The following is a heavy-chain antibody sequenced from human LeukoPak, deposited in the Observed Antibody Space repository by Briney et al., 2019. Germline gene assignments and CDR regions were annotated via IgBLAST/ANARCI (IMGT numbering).Heavy chain of an antibody. CDR3: ARAYYDILTTDS. J-gene: IGHJ4*02. CDR1: GFTVRTNY. Sequence: GGPLRLSCTASGFTVRTNYMSWVRQAPGKGLEWVSVIYSSGDTYYADSVKGRFTISRDDSKNTLYLQMNSLRAEDTAVYYCARAYYDILTTDSWGQGTLVSVSS. CDR2: IYSSGDT. V-gene: IGHV3-66*01. D-gene: IGHD3-9*01.